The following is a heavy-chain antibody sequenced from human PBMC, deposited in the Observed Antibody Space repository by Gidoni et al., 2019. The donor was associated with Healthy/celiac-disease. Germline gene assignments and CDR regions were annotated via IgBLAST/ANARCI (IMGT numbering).Heavy chain of an antibody. V-gene: IGHV3-23*01. Sequence: EVQLLESGGGLVQPGGSLTLACAASGFTFSSYAMSWVRQAPGKGLEWVSAISGSGGSTYYADSVKGLFTISRDNSKNTLYLQMYSLRAEDTAVYYCAKSYASGRSVHYYYMDVWGKGTTVTVSS. J-gene: IGHJ6*03. CDR1: GFTFSSYA. D-gene: IGHD3-10*01. CDR3: AKSYASGRSVHYYYMDV. CDR2: ISGSGGST.